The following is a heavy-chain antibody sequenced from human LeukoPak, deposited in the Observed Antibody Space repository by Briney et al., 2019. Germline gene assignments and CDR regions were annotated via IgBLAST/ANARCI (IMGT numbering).Heavy chain of an antibody. J-gene: IGHJ5*02. CDR3: ARVGPYGSGSYPLNWFDP. Sequence: SETLSLTCAVYGGSFSGYYWSWIRQPPGKGLEWIGEINHSGSTNYNPSLKSRVTISVDTSKNQFSLKLSPVTAADTAVYYCARVGPYGSGSYPLNWFDPWGQGTLVTVSS. V-gene: IGHV4-34*01. CDR2: INHSGST. D-gene: IGHD3-10*01. CDR1: GGSFSGYY.